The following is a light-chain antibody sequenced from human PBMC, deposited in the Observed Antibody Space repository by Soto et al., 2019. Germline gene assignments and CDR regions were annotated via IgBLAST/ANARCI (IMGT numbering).Light chain of an antibody. Sequence: QSVLPQPPSLSAAPGQRVTVSCSGSASNVGKNYVSWYQNLPGTATKLLIYDDDKQFSGIPDRVSASKSGTSATLAITGLQPGDEADYYCGTWASSLITVIFGGGTKLTVL. CDR1: ASNVGKNY. J-gene: IGLJ2*01. CDR2: DDD. CDR3: GTWASSLITVI. V-gene: IGLV1-51*01.